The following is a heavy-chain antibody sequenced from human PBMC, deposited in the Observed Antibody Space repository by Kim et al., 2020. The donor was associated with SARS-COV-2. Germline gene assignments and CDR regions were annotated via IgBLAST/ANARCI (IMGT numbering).Heavy chain of an antibody. J-gene: IGHJ6*01. CDR1: GYTLTELS. Sequence: SVKVSCKVSGYTLTELSMHWVRQAPGKGLEWMGGFDPEDGETIYAQKFQGRVTMTEDTSTDTAYMELSSLRSEDTASYYCSTAIALAGTTSHYYYGMDV. D-gene: IGHD6-19*01. V-gene: IGHV1-24*01. CDR3: STAIALAGTTSHYYYGMDV. CDR2: FDPEDGET.